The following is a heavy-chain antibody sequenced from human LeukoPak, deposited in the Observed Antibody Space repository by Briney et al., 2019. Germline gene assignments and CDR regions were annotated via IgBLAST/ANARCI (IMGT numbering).Heavy chain of an antibody. CDR2: IYYSGST. V-gene: IGHV4-59*01. CDR1: GGLIRSYY. J-gene: IGHJ5*02. D-gene: IGHD5-18*01. Sequence: SETLSLTCSVSGGLIRSYYWSWLRQPPGKGLVWLGYIYYSGSTNYNTSLKSRVTILVDTSKNQFSLRLSSVAAADTAGDYGARARGYSYGYWFDPWGQGTLVTVSS. CDR3: ARARGYSYGYWFDP.